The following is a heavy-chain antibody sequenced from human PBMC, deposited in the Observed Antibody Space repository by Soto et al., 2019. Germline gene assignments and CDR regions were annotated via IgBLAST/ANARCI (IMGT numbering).Heavy chain of an antibody. CDR2: IKSKTDGGTT. CDR1: GFTFSNAW. V-gene: IGHV3-15*01. Sequence: GGSLRLSCAASGFTFSNAWMSWVRQAPGKGLEWVGRIKSKTDGGTTDYAAPVKGRFTISRDDSKNTLYLQMNSLKTEDTAVYYCTTDPRIAAVVTDYYYGMDVWGQGTTVTVSS. J-gene: IGHJ6*02. D-gene: IGHD6-13*01. CDR3: TTDPRIAAVVTDYYYGMDV.